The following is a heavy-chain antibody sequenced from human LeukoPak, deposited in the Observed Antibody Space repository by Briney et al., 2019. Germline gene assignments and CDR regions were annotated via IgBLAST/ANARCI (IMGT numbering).Heavy chain of an antibody. V-gene: IGHV3-23*01. CDR1: GFTFKNYA. D-gene: IGHD2-2*01. J-gene: IGHJ6*02. CDR2: TTGGGITT. CDR3: ARESGCSSTSCYPTPTNGMDV. Sequence: GGSLRLSCAASGFTFKNYAMAWVRQAPGKGLEWVAGTTGGGITTFYADSVKGRFTISRDNSKNTLYLQMNSLRAEDTAVYYCARESGCSSTSCYPTPTNGMDVWGQGTTVTVSS.